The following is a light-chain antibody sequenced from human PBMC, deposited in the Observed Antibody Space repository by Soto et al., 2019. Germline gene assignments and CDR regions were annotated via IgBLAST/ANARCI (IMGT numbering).Light chain of an antibody. CDR2: YDD. J-gene: IGLJ2*01. CDR1: SSNIGNNA. V-gene: IGLV1-36*01. Sequence: QSVLTQPPSVSEAPRQRVTISCSGSSSNIGNNAVNWYQQLPGKAPKLLIYYDDLLPSGVSDRFSGSKSGTSASLAISGLQSEDEADYYCAARDDSLNGVVFGGGTK. CDR3: AARDDSLNGVV.